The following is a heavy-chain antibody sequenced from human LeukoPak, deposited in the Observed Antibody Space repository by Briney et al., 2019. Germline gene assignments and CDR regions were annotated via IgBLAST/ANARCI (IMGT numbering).Heavy chain of an antibody. CDR2: ITGSGVST. Sequence: GGSLRLSCAASGFSFSTSAMNWLMSWVRLAPGKGLEWVSTITGSGVSTYYTDSVKGRFTISRDNSENTVYLQMNSLRAEDTAVYYCVQRPGYGIGDYPFEHWGQGALVTVSA. CDR3: VQRPGYGIGDYPFEH. V-gene: IGHV3-23*01. CDR1: GFSFSTSA. D-gene: IGHD2-21*01. J-gene: IGHJ4*02.